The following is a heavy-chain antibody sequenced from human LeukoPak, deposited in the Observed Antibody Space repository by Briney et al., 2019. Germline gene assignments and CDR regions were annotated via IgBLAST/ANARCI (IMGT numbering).Heavy chain of an antibody. V-gene: IGHV4-34*01. CDR3: ARGRLLSVYSYGYVFDY. CDR1: GGSFSGYY. J-gene: IGHJ4*02. D-gene: IGHD5-18*01. Sequence: KPSETLSLTCAVYGGSFSGYYWSGIRQPPGKGLEWFGEINHSGSTNYNPSLKRRVTISVDTSKNQFSLKLSSVTAADTAVYYCARGRLLSVYSYGYVFDYWGQGTLVTVSS. CDR2: INHSGST.